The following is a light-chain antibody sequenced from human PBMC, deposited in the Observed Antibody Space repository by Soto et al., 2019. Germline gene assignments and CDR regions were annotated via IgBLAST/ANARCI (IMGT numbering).Light chain of an antibody. Sequence: EIVLTQSPXXXXLSPXXXXXXXXXXXXXXXXSXXXWYQQKPGHAPRLRIYDASSRATDIPDRFSGSGSGTDFTLTISRLEPEDFAVYYCQQYGSSPPTITCGQGTRLEIK. CDR3: QQYGSSPPTIT. CDR2: DAS. J-gene: IGKJ5*01. V-gene: IGKV3-20*01. CDR1: XXXXXSX.